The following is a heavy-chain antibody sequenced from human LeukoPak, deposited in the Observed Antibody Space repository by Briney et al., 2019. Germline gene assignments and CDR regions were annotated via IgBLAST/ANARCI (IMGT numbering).Heavy chain of an antibody. V-gene: IGHV3-53*01. CDR2: IYSGGST. J-gene: IGHJ4*02. Sequence: GGSLRLSCAASGFTVSSNYMSWVRQAPGKGLEWVSVIYSGGSTYYADSVKGRFTISRDNSKNTLYLQMNSLRAEDTAVYYCAKDLDPYYDILTGDFDYWGQGTLVTVSS. CDR1: GFTVSSNY. CDR3: AKDLDPYYDILTGDFDY. D-gene: IGHD3-9*01.